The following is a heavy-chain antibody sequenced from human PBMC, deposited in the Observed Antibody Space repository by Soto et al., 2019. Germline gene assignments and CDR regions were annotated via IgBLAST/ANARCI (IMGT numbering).Heavy chain of an antibody. CDR2: ISSSSSYI. CDR1: GFTFSSYS. J-gene: IGHJ4*02. Sequence: GGSLRVSCTASGFTFSSYSMNWVRQAPGKGLEWVSSISSSSSYIYYADSVKGRFTISRDNAKNSLYLQMNSLRAEDTAVYYCARGGLIAPTPSSYWGQGTLVPVSS. V-gene: IGHV3-21*01. D-gene: IGHD2-2*01. CDR3: ARGGLIAPTPSSY.